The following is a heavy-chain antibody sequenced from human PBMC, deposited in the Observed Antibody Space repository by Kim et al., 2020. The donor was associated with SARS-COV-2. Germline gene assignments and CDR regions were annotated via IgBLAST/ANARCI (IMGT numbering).Heavy chain of an antibody. J-gene: IGHJ6*01. Sequence: GGSLRLSCAASGFTFSSYGMHWVRQAPGKGLEWVAVISYDGSNKYYADSVKGRFTISRDNSKNTLYLQMNSLRAEDTAVYYCAKDLLGCSGGSCYRYYY. V-gene: IGHV3-30*18. CDR3: AKDLLGCSGGSCYRYYY. D-gene: IGHD2-15*01. CDR1: GFTFSSYG. CDR2: ISYDGSNK.